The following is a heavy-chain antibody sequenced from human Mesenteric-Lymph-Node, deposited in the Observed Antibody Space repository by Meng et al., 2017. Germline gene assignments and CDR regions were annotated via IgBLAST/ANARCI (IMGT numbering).Heavy chain of an antibody. CDR2: INTDGNTP. Sequence: GESLKISCAASGFTFSSYWMYWVRQAPGKGPVSISGINTDGNTPSHADSVKGRFTISRDNAKNTLYLQMNSLRAEDTAVYYCARVDDYGDYAGAFDIWGQGTMVTVSS. V-gene: IGHV3-74*01. CDR1: GFTFSSYW. D-gene: IGHD4-17*01. CDR3: ARVDDYGDYAGAFDI. J-gene: IGHJ3*02.